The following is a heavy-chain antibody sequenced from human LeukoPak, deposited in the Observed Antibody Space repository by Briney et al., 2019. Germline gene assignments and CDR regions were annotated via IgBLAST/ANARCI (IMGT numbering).Heavy chain of an antibody. J-gene: IGHJ4*02. V-gene: IGHV1-3*01. CDR3: ARATGKDILTGRKLDN. D-gene: IGHD3-9*01. CDR1: GYTFTTYA. CDR2: INAGNGNT. Sequence: ASVKVSCKASGYTFTTYAIRWVRQAPGQGLEWMGWINAGNGNTKYLQKFQGRVTITRDTSATSAYMELSSLRSEDTAVYYCARATGKDILTGRKLDNWGQGTLVTVSS.